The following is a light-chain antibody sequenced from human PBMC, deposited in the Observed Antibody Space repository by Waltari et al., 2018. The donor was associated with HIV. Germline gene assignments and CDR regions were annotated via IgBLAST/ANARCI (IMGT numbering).Light chain of an antibody. V-gene: IGKV1-33*01. CDR3: QQYDNLPT. CDR1: QDISNY. J-gene: IGKJ3*01. CDR2: DAS. Sequence: DIQMTQSPSSLSASVGDRVTITCQASQDISNYLNWYQQKPGKAPKVLISDASNLDTGVPSRFSGSRSGTDFTFTISSLQPEDIATYYCQQYDNLPTFGPGTKVDIK.